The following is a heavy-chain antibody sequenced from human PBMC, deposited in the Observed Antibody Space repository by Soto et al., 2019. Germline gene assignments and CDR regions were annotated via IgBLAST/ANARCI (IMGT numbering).Heavy chain of an antibody. Sequence: QVKLVQSGAEVKKPGSSVKVSCKASGGTFSSYTISWVRQAPGQGLEWMGRIIPILGIANYAQKFQGRVTITADKSTSTAYMELSSLRSEDTAVYYCARDYYGSGSYYKGAVYYGMDVWGQGTTVTVSS. CDR1: GGTFSSYT. D-gene: IGHD3-10*01. CDR3: ARDYYGSGSYYKGAVYYGMDV. CDR2: IIPILGIA. J-gene: IGHJ6*02. V-gene: IGHV1-69*08.